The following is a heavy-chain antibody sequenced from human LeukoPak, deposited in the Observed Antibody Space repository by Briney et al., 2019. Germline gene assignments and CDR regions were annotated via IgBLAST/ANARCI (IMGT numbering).Heavy chain of an antibody. CDR2: ISAYNGNT. D-gene: IGHD3-10*01. CDR1: GYTFTSYG. J-gene: IGHJ4*02. Sequence: EASVKVSCKASGYTFTSYGISWVRQAPGQGLEWMGWISAYNGNTNYAQKLQGRVTMTTDTSTSTAYMELRSQRSDDTAVYYCARDLPFYGSGSYAYYFGYWGQGTLVTVSS. CDR3: ARDLPFYGSGSYAYYFGY. V-gene: IGHV1-18*01.